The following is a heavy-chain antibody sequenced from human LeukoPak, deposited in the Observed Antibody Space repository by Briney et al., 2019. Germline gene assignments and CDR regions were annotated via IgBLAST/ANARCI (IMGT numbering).Heavy chain of an antibody. CDR3: ARSAGNWFDP. J-gene: IGHJ5*02. CDR2: IIPILGIA. V-gene: IGHV1-69*04. CDR1: GGTFSSYA. Sequence: ASVKVSCKASGGTFSSYAISWVRQAPGQGLEWMGRIIPILGIANYAQKFQGRVTITTDESTSTAYMELSSLRSEDTAVYYCARSAGNWFDPWGQGTLVTVSS.